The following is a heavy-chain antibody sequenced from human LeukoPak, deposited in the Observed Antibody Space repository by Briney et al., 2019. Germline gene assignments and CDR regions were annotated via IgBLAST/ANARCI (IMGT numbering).Heavy chain of an antibody. CDR3: AREAIKSGYLFFDY. CDR2: ISSSSSTI. CDR1: GFTFSSYS. J-gene: IGHJ4*02. V-gene: IGHV3-48*01. Sequence: PGGSLRLSCAASGFTFSSYSMNWVRQAPGKGLEWVSYISSSSSTIYYADSVKGRFTISRDNAKNSLYLQMNSLRAEDTAVYYCAREAIKSGYLFFDYWGQGTLVTVSS. D-gene: IGHD3-3*01.